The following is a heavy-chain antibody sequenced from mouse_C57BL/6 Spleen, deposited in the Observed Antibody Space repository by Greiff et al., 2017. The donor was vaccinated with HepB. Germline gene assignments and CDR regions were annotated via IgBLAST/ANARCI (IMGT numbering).Heavy chain of an antibody. Sequence: VQLQQSGAELVRPGASVTLSCKASGYTFPDYEMHWVKQTPVHGLEWIGAIYPETGGTAYNQKFKGKAILTAEKSSSTAYMELRSLTSEDSAVYYCTQKGITTVVAPKNFDVWGTGTTVTVSS. D-gene: IGHD1-1*01. CDR2: IYPETGGT. V-gene: IGHV1-15*01. J-gene: IGHJ1*03. CDR1: GYTFPDYE. CDR3: TQKGITTVVAPKNFDV.